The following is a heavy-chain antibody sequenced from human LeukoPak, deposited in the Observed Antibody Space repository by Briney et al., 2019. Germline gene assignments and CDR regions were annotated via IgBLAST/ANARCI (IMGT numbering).Heavy chain of an antibody. CDR1: GGSISDDH. Sequence: SETLSLTCSVSGGSISDDHWGWIRQAPGKGLEWIGYIYYSGSTNYSPSLKSRVSISLDTSREQFSLKLSSVTAADTAVYYCARSEGRFFDLWGRGTLVTVSS. V-gene: IGHV4-59*08. CDR2: IYYSGST. CDR3: ARSEGRFFDL. J-gene: IGHJ2*01.